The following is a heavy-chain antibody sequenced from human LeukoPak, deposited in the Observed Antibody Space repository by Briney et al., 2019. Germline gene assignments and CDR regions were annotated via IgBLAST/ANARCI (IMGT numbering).Heavy chain of an antibody. J-gene: IGHJ5*02. Sequence: ASVKVSCKASGYTFTGYYMHWVRQATGQGLEWMGWMNPNSGNTGYAQKFQGRVTITRNTSISTAYMELSSLRSEDTAVYYCAREGKYSGYEPYNWFDPWGQGTLVTVSS. D-gene: IGHD5-12*01. V-gene: IGHV1-8*03. CDR3: AREGKYSGYEPYNWFDP. CDR2: MNPNSGNT. CDR1: GYTFTGYY.